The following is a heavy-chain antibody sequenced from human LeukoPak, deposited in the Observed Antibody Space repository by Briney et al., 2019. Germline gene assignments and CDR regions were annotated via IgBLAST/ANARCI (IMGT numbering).Heavy chain of an antibody. Sequence: PSETLSLTCAVYGGPFSGYYWSWIRQPPGKGLEWIGEINHSGSANYNPSLKSRVTISVDMSKNQFSLKLNSVTAADTAVYYCAGAGGDYYDSSGYYPPFDYGGQEPRVPVP. J-gene: IGHJ4*02. CDR3: AGAGGDYYDSSGYYPPFDY. V-gene: IGHV4-34*01. CDR1: GGPFSGYY. CDR2: INHSGSA. D-gene: IGHD3-22*01.